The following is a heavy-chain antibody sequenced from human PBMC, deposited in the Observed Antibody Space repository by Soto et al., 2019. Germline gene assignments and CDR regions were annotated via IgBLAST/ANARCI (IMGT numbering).Heavy chain of an antibody. D-gene: IGHD2-15*01. Sequence: QVQLVQSGAEVKKPGASVKVSCKASGYTFTSYAMHWVRQAPGQRLEWMGWINAGNGNTKYSQKFQGRVTITRDTSASTAYMELSSLRSEDTAVYYCARGLVVAAISSASYSDPPGYWGQGTLVTVSS. V-gene: IGHV1-3*01. J-gene: IGHJ4*02. CDR2: INAGNGNT. CDR1: GYTFTSYA. CDR3: ARGLVVAAISSASYSDPPGY.